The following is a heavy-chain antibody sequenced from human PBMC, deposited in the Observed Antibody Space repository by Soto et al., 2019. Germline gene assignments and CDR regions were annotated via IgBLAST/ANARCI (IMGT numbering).Heavy chain of an antibody. CDR3: ARDLRSTVVTQLPFVDY. Sequence: EVQLVESGGGLVKPGGSLRLSCAASGFTFSSYSMNWVRQAPGKGLEWVSSISSSSSYIYYADSVKGLFTISRDNAKTSLYLQMNSLIAEDTAVYYCARDLRSTVVTQLPFVDYWGQGTLVTVSS. D-gene: IGHD2-21*02. CDR2: ISSSSSYI. CDR1: GFTFSSYS. V-gene: IGHV3-21*01. J-gene: IGHJ4*02.